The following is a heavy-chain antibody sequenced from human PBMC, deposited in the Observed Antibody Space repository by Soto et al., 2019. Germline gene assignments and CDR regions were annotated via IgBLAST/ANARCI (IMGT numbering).Heavy chain of an antibody. CDR1: GYTFTSYG. V-gene: IGHV1-18*01. J-gene: IGHJ4*02. D-gene: IGHD3-9*01. CDR3: ARESVYYDILTGYYGYFDY. Sequence: QVQLVQSGAAVKKPGASVKVSCKASGYTFTSYGISWVRQAPGQGLAGMGWISAYNGNTNYAQKLQGRVTMTTDTSTSTAYMALMSLRSDDTAVYSCARESVYYDILTGYYGYFDYWGQGTLVTVSS. CDR2: ISAYNGNT.